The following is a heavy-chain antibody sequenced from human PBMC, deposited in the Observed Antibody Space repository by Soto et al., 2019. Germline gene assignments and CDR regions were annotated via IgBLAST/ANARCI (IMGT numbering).Heavy chain of an antibody. CDR1: GFTFSSYG. J-gene: IGHJ4*02. Sequence: PGGSLRLSCAASGFTFSSYGMHWVRQAPGKGLEWVAVISYDGSNKYYADSVKGRFTISRDNSKNTLYLQMNSLRAEDTAVYYCAKRSPVGDILTGYYIYWGQGTLVTVS. V-gene: IGHV3-30*18. CDR3: AKRSPVGDILTGYYIY. CDR2: ISYDGSNK. D-gene: IGHD3-9*01.